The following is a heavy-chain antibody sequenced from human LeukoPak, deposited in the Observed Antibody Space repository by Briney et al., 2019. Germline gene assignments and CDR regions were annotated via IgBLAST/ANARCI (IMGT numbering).Heavy chain of an antibody. Sequence: SETLSLTCTVSGGSISSYYWSWIRQPARKGLEWIGRIYASGSTNYNPSLKSRVTISVDKSKNQFFLKLTSVTAADTAVYHCAGTLAVTGGLDPWGQGTLVTVS. J-gene: IGHJ5*02. CDR3: AGTLAVTGGLDP. CDR2: IYASGST. CDR1: GGSISSYY. V-gene: IGHV4-4*07. D-gene: IGHD6-19*01.